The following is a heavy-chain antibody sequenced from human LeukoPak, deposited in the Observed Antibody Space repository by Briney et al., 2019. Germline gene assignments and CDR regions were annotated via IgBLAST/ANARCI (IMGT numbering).Heavy chain of an antibody. Sequence: GASVKVSCKASGYTFTSYDINWVRQATGQGLEWMGWMNPNSGNTGYAQKFQGRVTMTRNTSISTAYMELRSLRSDDTAVYYCAREGLVDRWLGNYFDYWGQGTLVTVSS. J-gene: IGHJ4*02. D-gene: IGHD6-19*01. CDR2: MNPNSGNT. V-gene: IGHV1-8*01. CDR1: GYTFTSYD. CDR3: AREGLVDRWLGNYFDY.